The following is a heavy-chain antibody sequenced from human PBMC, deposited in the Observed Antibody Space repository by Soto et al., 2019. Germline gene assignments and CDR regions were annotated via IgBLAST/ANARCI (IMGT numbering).Heavy chain of an antibody. Sequence: SETLSLTCTVSGVPISTDDYYWSWIRQPPGKRLEWIGYVYYSGTTNYNPSLKSRVTISVDLSKNQFSLRLSSVTTADTALYYCARTTAVPNTLRSRYFFDYWGQGTLVTVSS. CDR2: VYYSGTT. CDR3: ARTTAVPNTLRSRYFFDY. V-gene: IGHV4-61*08. D-gene: IGHD4-17*01. CDR1: GVPISTDDYY. J-gene: IGHJ4*02.